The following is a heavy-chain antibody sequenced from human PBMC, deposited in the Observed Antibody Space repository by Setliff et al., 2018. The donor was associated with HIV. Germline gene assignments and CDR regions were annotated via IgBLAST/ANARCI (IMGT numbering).Heavy chain of an antibody. Sequence: PSETLSLTCTVSGGSISSSTYYWGWLRQPPGKGLEWIGSIYYSGSTYYNPSLKSRVTISVDTSKNQFSLKLSSVTAADTAMYYCTRVGTYGVGGWFDPWGQGSLVTVSS. CDR2: IYYSGST. CDR3: TRVGTYGVGGWFDP. J-gene: IGHJ5*02. D-gene: IGHD3-16*01. CDR1: GGSISSSTYY. V-gene: IGHV4-39*07.